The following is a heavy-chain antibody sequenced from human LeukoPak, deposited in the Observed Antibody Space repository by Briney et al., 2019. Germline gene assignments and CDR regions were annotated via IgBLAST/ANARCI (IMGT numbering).Heavy chain of an antibody. V-gene: IGHV4-61*01. Sequence: SETLSLTCTVSGGSISSSSYYWSWIRQPPGKGLEWIGYIYYSGSTNYNPSLKSRVTISVDTSKNQFSLKLSSVTAADTAVYYCARLARQGGFDYWGQGTLVTVSS. D-gene: IGHD6-6*01. J-gene: IGHJ4*02. CDR1: GGSISSSSYY. CDR2: IYYSGST. CDR3: ARLARQGGFDY.